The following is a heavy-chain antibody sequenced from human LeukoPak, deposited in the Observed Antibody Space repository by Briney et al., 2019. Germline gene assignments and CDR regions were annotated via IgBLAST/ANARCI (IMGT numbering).Heavy chain of an antibody. CDR1: GDSVSNNSGA. CDR2: TYYRSKWYN. J-gene: IGHJ4*02. D-gene: IGHD4-11*01. Sequence: SQTLSLTCAISGDSVSNNSGAWNWIRHSPSRGLEWLGRTYYRSKWYNDYAVSVKSRITLNPDTSKNEFSLQLNSVSPEDTAVYYCARTMADTVAVDYWGQGTLVTVSS. CDR3: ARTMADTVAVDY. V-gene: IGHV6-1*01.